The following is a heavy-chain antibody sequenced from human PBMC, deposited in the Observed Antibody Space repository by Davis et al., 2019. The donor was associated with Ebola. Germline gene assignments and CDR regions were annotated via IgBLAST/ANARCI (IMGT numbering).Heavy chain of an antibody. D-gene: IGHD6-13*01. Sequence: SLKISCAASGFTFDDYAMHWVRQAPGKGLEWVSGISWNSGSIGYADSVKGRFTISRDNAKNSLYLQMNSLRAEDMALYYCAKGYSSSWYYDWFDPWGQGTLVTVSS. V-gene: IGHV3-9*03. J-gene: IGHJ5*02. CDR3: AKGYSSSWYYDWFDP. CDR2: ISWNSGSI. CDR1: GFTFDDYA.